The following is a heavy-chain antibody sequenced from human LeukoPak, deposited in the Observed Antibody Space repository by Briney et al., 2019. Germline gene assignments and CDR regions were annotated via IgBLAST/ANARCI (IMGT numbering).Heavy chain of an antibody. D-gene: IGHD2-15*01. Sequence: PSETLSLTCAVYGESFSGYYWSWIRQPPGKGLEWIGEINHSGSTNYNPSLKSRVTISVDTSKNQFSLKLSSVTAADTAVYYCASDPLYCSGGSCYSAGGFDYWGQGTPVTVSS. J-gene: IGHJ4*02. CDR2: INHSGST. CDR3: ASDPLYCSGGSCYSAGGFDY. V-gene: IGHV4-34*01. CDR1: GESFSGYY.